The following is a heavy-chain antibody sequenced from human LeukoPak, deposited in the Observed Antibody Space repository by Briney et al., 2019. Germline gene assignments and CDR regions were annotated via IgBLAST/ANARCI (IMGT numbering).Heavy chain of an antibody. CDR1: GGSISGYY. D-gene: IGHD6-13*01. CDR2: ITYSGST. Sequence: PSQTLSLTRTVSGGSISGYYWSWIRQPPGKGLEWIDYITYSGSTNYNPCLTSRVTMSVDTSKHQFSLRLSSVTAADTAVYYCARHGSSYSFDCWGQGTLVTVSS. J-gene: IGHJ4*02. CDR3: ARHGSSYSFDC. V-gene: IGHV4-59*08.